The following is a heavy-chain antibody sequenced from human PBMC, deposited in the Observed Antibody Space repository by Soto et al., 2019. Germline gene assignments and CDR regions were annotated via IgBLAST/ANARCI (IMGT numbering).Heavy chain of an antibody. Sequence: GESLKISCKGSGYSFSNYWISWVRQMPGKGLEWMGRIDPSDSYTNYSPSFQGHVTISVDKSISTAYLQWSSLKASDTAMYYCARDSSSWYGWFDPWGQGTLVTVSS. CDR1: GYSFSNYW. D-gene: IGHD6-13*01. V-gene: IGHV5-10-1*01. J-gene: IGHJ5*02. CDR2: IDPSDSYT. CDR3: ARDSSSWYGWFDP.